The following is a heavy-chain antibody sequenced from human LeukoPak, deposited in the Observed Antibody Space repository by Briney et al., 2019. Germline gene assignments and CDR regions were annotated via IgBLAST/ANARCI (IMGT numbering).Heavy chain of an antibody. J-gene: IGHJ4*02. D-gene: IGHD3-10*01. V-gene: IGHV5-51*01. Sequence: GESLKISCKGSGYSFTSYWIGWVRQMPGKGLEWMGIIYPGDSDTRYSPSFQGQVTISADKSISTAYLQWSSLKASDTAMYYCARHSSETYYGSGSLDYWGQGTLVTVSS. CDR3: ARHSSETYYGSGSLDY. CDR2: IYPGDSDT. CDR1: GYSFTSYW.